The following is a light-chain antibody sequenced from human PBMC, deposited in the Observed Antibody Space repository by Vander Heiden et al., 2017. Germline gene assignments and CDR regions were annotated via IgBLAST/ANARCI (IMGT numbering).Light chain of an antibody. V-gene: IGKV3-11*01. J-gene: IGKJ1*01. Sequence: EILLTQSPPTLSLSPGERATLSCRASQSVSSYLAWYQQKPGQAPRLLIYDASNRATGIPARFSGSGSGTDFTLTISSLEPEDFAVYYCQQRSNWPPKWTFGQGTKVEIK. CDR2: DAS. CDR3: QQRSNWPPKWT. CDR1: QSVSSY.